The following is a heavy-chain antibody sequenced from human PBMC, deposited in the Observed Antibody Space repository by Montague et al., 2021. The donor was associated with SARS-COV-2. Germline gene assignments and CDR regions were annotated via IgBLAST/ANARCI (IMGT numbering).Heavy chain of an antibody. CDR1: GGSFSGYY. CDR2: INHSGST. D-gene: IGHD4-17*01. Sequence: SETLSLTCAVYGGSFSGYYWSWIRQPPGKGLEWIGEINHSGSTNYNPSLKSRVTISVDTSKNRFSLKLSSVTAADTAVYYCARGRTVTTFYYYYYGMDVWGQGTTVTVSS. CDR3: ARGRTVTTFYYYYYGMDV. J-gene: IGHJ6*02. V-gene: IGHV4-34*01.